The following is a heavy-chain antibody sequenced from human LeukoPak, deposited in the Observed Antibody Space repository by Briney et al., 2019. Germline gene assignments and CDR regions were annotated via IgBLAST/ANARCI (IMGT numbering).Heavy chain of an antibody. J-gene: IGHJ6*03. V-gene: IGHV1-18*01. CDR1: GYTFAKYG. Sequence: ASVKVSCKASGYTFAKYGISWVRQAPGQGLEWMGWISAYNGNTNYAQKLQGRVTMTTDTSTSTAYTELRSLRSDDTAVYYCASTPGARGTIFGGPQDYYYMDVWGKGTTVTVSS. CDR2: ISAYNGNT. D-gene: IGHD3-3*01. CDR3: ASTPGARGTIFGGPQDYYYMDV.